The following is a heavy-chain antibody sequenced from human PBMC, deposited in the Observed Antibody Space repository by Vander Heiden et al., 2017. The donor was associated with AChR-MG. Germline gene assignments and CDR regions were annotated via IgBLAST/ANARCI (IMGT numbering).Heavy chain of an antibody. V-gene: IGHV4-39*01. CDR1: GGSISGSNYY. Sequence: QLQLQESGPGLVRPSETLSLTCTVSGGSISGSNYYWGWIRQPPGKGLEWIGSGYYSGSTYYNPSIKRRVTIAVDTSKNQFSLKVSSVTAADTAVYYCARHPGAMTPGTTTPNPSQDYWGQGTLVTVSS. J-gene: IGHJ4*02. CDR2: GYYSGST. D-gene: IGHD4-17*01. CDR3: ARHPGAMTPGTTTPNPSQDY.